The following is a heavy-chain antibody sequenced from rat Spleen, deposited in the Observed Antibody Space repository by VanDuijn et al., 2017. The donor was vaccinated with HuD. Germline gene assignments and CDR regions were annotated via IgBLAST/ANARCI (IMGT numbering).Heavy chain of an antibody. J-gene: IGHJ3*01. V-gene: IGHV5-27*01. CDR1: GFTFSDYN. CDR2: VSMGGSNT. Sequence: EVQLVESGGGLVQPGRSLKLSCAASGFTFSDYNMAWVRQIPKKGLEWVAYVSMGGSNTFYRDSVKDRFTISRHNTQNTLYLQMNSLRSEDTATYYCTTVLQGHGFAYWGQGTLVTVSS. CDR3: TTVLQGHGFAY. D-gene: IGHD1-1*01.